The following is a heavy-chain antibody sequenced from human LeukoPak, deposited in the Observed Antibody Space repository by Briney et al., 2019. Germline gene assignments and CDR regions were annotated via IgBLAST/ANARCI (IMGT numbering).Heavy chain of an antibody. D-gene: IGHD2-15*01. CDR3: ASQALGYCSGGSCYGGGNNWFDP. CDR1: GSLVTSYG. Sequence: ASVKVSCKAVGSLVTSYGISWVRQAPGQGLEWMGWISAYNGNTNYAQKLQGRVTMTTATSTRTAYLELRSLRSDDTAVYYCASQALGYCSGGSCYGGGNNWFDPWGQGTLVTVSS. J-gene: IGHJ5*02. CDR2: ISAYNGNT. V-gene: IGHV1-18*01.